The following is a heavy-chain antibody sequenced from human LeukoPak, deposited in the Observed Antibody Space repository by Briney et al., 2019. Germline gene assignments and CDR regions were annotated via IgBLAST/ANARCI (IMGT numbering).Heavy chain of an antibody. CDR1: GGSISSSSYY. J-gene: IGHJ5*02. CDR2: IYYSGST. Sequence: SETLSLTCTVSGGSISSSSYYWGWIRQPPGKGLGCIGSIYYSGSTYYNPSLKSRVTISVDTSKNQFSLKLSSVTAADTSVYYRVVYCCGDCYSTQWFDPWGQGTLVTVSS. CDR3: VVYCCGDCYSTQWFDP. D-gene: IGHD2-21*02. V-gene: IGHV4-39*01.